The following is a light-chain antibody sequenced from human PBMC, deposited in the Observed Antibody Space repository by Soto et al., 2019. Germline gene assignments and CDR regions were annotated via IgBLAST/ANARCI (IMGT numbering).Light chain of an antibody. V-gene: IGKV4-1*01. J-gene: IGKJ1*01. CDR1: QSVFYSSNNKNY. CDR2: WAS. Sequence: DIVMTQSPDSLAVSLGERATINCKSSQSVFYSSNNKNYIAWYQQKPGQPPKLLIYWASTRESGVPDRFSGSGSGTDFTLTISSLQAEDVAVYYCQQYYTSPTWTFGQGTKVDI. CDR3: QQYYTSPTWT.